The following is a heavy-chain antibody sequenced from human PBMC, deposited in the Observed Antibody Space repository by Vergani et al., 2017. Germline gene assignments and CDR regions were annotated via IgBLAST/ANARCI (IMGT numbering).Heavy chain of an antibody. J-gene: IGHJ3*02. V-gene: IGHV4-39*01. CDR1: GGSISSSTYY. CDR3: ARQVFWSGYFHPDAFDI. CDR2: IYYSGST. Sequence: QVQLQESGPGPVKPSETLSLTCTVSGGSISSSTYYWGWIRQPPGKGLDWIGSIYYSGSTYYNPSLKSRVTISVHTSKNQFSLKLSSVTAADTAVYYCARQVFWSGYFHPDAFDIWGQGTMVTVSS. D-gene: IGHD3-3*01.